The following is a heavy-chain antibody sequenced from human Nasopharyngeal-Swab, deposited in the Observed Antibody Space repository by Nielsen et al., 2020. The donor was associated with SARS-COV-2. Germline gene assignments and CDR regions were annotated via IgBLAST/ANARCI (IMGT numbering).Heavy chain of an antibody. D-gene: IGHD5-24*01. CDR1: GFTISRNW. V-gene: IGHV3-74*01. Sequence: GESLKTSCAVSGFTISRNWMLRVRHAPGKGLVWASRLHSDGSGTTYADSVRGRFTISRDNAKNTLYLQMKSLRAEDTAVYYCARGGDGYSMDYWGQGTLVTVSS. J-gene: IGHJ4*02. CDR2: LHSDGSGT. CDR3: ARGGDGYSMDY.